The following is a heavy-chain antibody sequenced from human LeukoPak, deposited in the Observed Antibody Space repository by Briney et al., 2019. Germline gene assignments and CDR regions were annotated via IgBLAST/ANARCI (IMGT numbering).Heavy chain of an antibody. D-gene: IGHD2-2*01. V-gene: IGHV1-69*13. CDR1: GYTFINYG. J-gene: IGHJ3*02. CDR2: IIPIFGTA. CDR3: AREYCSSTSCYPGDAFDI. Sequence: SVKVSCKASGYTFINYGISWVRQAPGQGLEWMGGIIPIFGTANYAQKFQGRVTITADESTSTAYMELSSLRSEDTAVYYCAREYCSSTSCYPGDAFDIWGQGTMVTVSS.